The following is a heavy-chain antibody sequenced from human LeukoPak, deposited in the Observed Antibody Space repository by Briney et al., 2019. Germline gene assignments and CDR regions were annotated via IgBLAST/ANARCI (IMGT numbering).Heavy chain of an antibody. CDR1: GGSFSGYY. J-gene: IGHJ5*02. CDR2: INHSGST. CDR3: ASWSDIAVAAKREFRFDP. Sequence: SETLSLTCAVYGGSFSGYYWSWIRQPPGKGLEWIGEINHSGSTNYNPSLKSRVTISVDTSKNQFSLKLSSVTAADTAVYYCASWSDIAVAAKREFRFDPWGQGTLVTVSS. V-gene: IGHV4-34*01. D-gene: IGHD6-19*01.